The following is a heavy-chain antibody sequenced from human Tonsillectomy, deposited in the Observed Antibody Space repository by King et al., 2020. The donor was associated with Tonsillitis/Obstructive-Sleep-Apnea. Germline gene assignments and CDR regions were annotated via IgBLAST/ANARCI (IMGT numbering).Heavy chain of an antibody. J-gene: IGHJ4*02. D-gene: IGHD6-6*01. V-gene: IGHV3-23*04. CDR1: GFTFSSYA. CDR3: AKGGLISSASEFDY. Sequence: EVQLVESGGGLVQPGGSLRLSCASSGFTFSSYAMSWVRQAPGKGLEWVSGISGSGGRTYYADSVKGRFTISRDNSKNTLYVQMNSLRAEEPAIYYCAKGGLISSASEFDYWGQGTLVTVSS. CDR2: ISGSGGRT.